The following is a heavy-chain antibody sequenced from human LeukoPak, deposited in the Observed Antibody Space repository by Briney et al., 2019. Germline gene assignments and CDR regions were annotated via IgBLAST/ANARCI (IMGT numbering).Heavy chain of an antibody. CDR2: FSFNGVTT. CDR3: ARDNYDSSGHYQTFDY. D-gene: IGHD3-22*01. CDR1: GFTFSNYA. Sequence: GGSLRLSCAASGFTFSNYAMSWVRQAPGKGLEWVSTFSFNGVTTYYADSVKGRFTIYRDNSKNTLYLQMNSLRAEDTAVYYCARDNYDSSGHYQTFDYWGQGTLVTVSS. V-gene: IGHV3-23*01. J-gene: IGHJ4*02.